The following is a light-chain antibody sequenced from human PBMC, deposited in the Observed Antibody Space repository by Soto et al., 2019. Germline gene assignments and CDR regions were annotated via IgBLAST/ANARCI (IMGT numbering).Light chain of an antibody. Sequence: QSALTQPSSVSGSPGQSITISCTGTSSDIGAYNYVSWYQQYPGKAPKLMIYGVTNRPSGVSSRFSGSKTGNTASLTISGLQAEDEADYYCFSHRSGDSHVFGTGTQLTVI. CDR1: SSDIGAYNY. CDR3: FSHRSGDSHV. J-gene: IGLJ1*01. V-gene: IGLV2-14*01. CDR2: GVT.